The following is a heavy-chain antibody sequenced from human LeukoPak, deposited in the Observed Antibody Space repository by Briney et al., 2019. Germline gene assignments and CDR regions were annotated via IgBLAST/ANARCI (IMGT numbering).Heavy chain of an antibody. CDR2: ISYDGSNK. V-gene: IGHV3-30*03. CDR1: GLTFSNYD. J-gene: IGHJ4*02. CDR3: GRDLKWEIMGLFDY. Sequence: GGSLRLSCAASGLTFSNYDMHWVRQAPGKGLEWVAVISYDGSNKYYPDSVKRRSTFSGATSRHTLYLQRYRLRAEDAAVYYCGRDLKWEIMGLFDYWGQGTLVTVSS. D-gene: IGHD1-26*01.